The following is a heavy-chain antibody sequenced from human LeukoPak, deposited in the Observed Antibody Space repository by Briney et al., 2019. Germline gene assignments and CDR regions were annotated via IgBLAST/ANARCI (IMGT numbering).Heavy chain of an antibody. D-gene: IGHD5-12*01. CDR1: GYTLTELS. J-gene: IGHJ3*02. CDR3: ATAEGLGDAFDI. V-gene: IGHV1-24*01. CDR2: FDPEDGET. Sequence: ASVKVSCKVSGYTLTELSMHWVRQAPGKGLEWMGGFDPEDGETIYAQKFQGRVTMTEDTSADTAYMELSSLRSEDTAVYYCATAEGLGDAFDIWGQGTMVTVSS.